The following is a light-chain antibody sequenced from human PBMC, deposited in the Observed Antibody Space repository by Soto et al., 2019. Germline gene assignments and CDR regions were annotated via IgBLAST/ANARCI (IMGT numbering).Light chain of an antibody. CDR3: QQYGTSPWT. CDR1: QSVSSNY. Sequence: EIVLPQCPGTLSLSPGERATLSCRASQSVSSNYLAWYQQKPGQAPRLLIYTASGRATGIPDRFSGSGSGTDFTLTISRVEPEDVAIYYCQQYGTSPWTFGQGTKVEIK. J-gene: IGKJ1*01. CDR2: TAS. V-gene: IGKV3-20*01.